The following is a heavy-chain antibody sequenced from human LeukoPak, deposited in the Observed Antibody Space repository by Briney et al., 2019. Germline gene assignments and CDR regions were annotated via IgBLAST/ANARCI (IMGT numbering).Heavy chain of an antibody. D-gene: IGHD6-13*01. V-gene: IGHV1-69*13. J-gene: IGHJ4*02. CDR2: IIPILGTA. CDR3: ARVMAIAAAGTLYDY. Sequence: SVKVSCKASGGTFSSYAISWVRQAPGQGLEWMGGIIPILGTANYAQKFQGRVTITADESTSTAYMELSSLRYEDTAVYYCARVMAIAAAGTLYDYWGQGTLVTVSS. CDR1: GGTFSSYA.